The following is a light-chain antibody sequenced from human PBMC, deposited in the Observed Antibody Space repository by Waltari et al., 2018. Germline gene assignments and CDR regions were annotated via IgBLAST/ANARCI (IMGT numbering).Light chain of an antibody. V-gene: IGLV2-14*01. Sequence: SALTHPASVSGSPGHSITISCTGPSSDVGGYNYVSWYQQHPGKAPKLMIYEVSNRPSGVSNRFSGSKSGNTASLTISGLQAEDEADYYCSSYTSSSTVFGGGTKLTVL. CDR3: SSYTSSSTV. CDR2: EVS. J-gene: IGLJ2*01. CDR1: SSDVGGYNY.